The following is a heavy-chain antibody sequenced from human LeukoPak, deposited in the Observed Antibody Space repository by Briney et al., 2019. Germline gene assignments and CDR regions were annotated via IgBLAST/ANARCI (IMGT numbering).Heavy chain of an antibody. V-gene: IGHV4-38-2*02. CDR1: GHSISSGYY. CDR2: IYHSGST. D-gene: IGHD4-17*01. Sequence: KASETLSLTCTISGHSISSGYYWGWIRQPPGKGLEWIGSIYHSGSTYYNPSLKSRVTISVDTSKNQFSLKLNSVTAADTAVYYCAKMGNPATVTADYWGQGTLVTVSS. CDR3: AKMGNPATVTADY. J-gene: IGHJ4*02.